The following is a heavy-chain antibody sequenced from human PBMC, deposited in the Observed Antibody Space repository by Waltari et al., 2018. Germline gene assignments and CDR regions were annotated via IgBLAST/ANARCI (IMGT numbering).Heavy chain of an antibody. CDR1: GFTLRPHG. V-gene: IGHV3-33*01. Sequence: QVQLVESGGGVVQPGNSLRLSCTASGFTLRPHGMHGVRQAPGKGLEWVAIIWFDGNAQYYADSVKGRFTVSRDNSKNTLYLQMNSLTADDTAMYYCARVANVAYYYSAGFDYWGLGTLVTVSS. J-gene: IGHJ4*02. CDR2: IWFDGNAQ. CDR3: ARVANVAYYYSAGFDY. D-gene: IGHD3-22*01.